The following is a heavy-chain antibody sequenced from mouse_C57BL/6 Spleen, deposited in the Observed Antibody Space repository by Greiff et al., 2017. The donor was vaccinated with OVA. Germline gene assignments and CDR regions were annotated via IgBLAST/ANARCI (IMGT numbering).Heavy chain of an antibody. Sequence: VQLQQSGPELVKPGASVKISCKASGYTFTDYYMNWVKQSHGKSLEWIGDINPNNGGTSYNQKFKGKATLTVDKSSSTAYMELRSLTSEDSAVYYCARSRDYSNYVDYWGQGTTLTVSS. D-gene: IGHD2-5*01. V-gene: IGHV1-26*01. CDR1: GYTFTDYY. CDR3: ARSRDYSNYVDY. J-gene: IGHJ2*01. CDR2: INPNNGGT.